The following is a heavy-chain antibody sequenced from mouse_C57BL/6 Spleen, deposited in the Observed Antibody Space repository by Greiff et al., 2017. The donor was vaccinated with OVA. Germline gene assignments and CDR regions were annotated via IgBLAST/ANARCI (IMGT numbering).Heavy chain of an antibody. CDR1: GYTFTNYW. CDR2: IYPGGGYT. J-gene: IGHJ3*01. D-gene: IGHD2-2*01. V-gene: IGHV1-63*01. Sequence: VQLQQSGAELVRPGTSVKMSCKASGYTFTNYWIGWAKQRPGHGLEWIGDIYPGGGYTNYNEKFKGKATLTADKSSSTAYMQFSSLTSEDSAIYYCARDGYDEGFAYWGQGTLVTVSA. CDR3: ARDGYDEGFAY.